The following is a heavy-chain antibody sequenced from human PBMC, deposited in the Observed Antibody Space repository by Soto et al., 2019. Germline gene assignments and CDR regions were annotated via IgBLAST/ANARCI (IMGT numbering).Heavy chain of an antibody. J-gene: IGHJ4*02. CDR2: VYYTGST. D-gene: IGHD6-6*01. CDR3: ARSIAVPSSHIDH. CDR1: GGSMSGYY. Sequence: LSLTCRVSGGSMSGYYWSWIRQAPGKGLEWIGYVYYTGSTTYNPSLQSRVTISVDTSIKQFSLSLRLATAADTAVYFCARSIAVPSSHIDHWGQGIRVTVSA. V-gene: IGHV4-59*01.